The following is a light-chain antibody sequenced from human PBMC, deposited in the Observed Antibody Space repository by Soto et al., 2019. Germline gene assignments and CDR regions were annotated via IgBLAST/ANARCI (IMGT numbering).Light chain of an antibody. CDR1: QSVSSSY. CDR3: QQYGTSPWT. CDR2: GAS. J-gene: IGKJ1*01. V-gene: IGKV3-20*01. Sequence: EIVLTQSPGTLSLSPGERAILSCRASQSVSSSYLAWYQQKPGQAPRLLIYGASSRATGIPDRFSGSGSGTDFTVTISRLEPEDFVVYYCQQYGTSPWTFGQGTKVEIK.